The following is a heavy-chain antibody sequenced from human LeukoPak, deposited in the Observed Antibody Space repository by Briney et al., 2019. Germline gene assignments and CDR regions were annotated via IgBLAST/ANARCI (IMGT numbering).Heavy chain of an antibody. V-gene: IGHV1-24*01. CDR1: GYTLTELS. CDR3: ATAYCSGGSCYPCFDY. Sequence: GASVKVSCKVSGYTLTELSMHWVRQAPGKGLEWMGGFDPEDGETIYAQKFQGRVTMTEDTSTDTAYMELSSLRSEGTAVYYCATAYCSGGSCYPCFDYWGQGTLVTVSS. CDR2: FDPEDGET. D-gene: IGHD2-15*01. J-gene: IGHJ4*02.